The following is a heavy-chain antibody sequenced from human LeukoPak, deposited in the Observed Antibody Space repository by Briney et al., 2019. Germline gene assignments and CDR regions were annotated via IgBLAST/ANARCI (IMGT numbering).Heavy chain of an antibody. CDR1: GFTFSSYW. CDR3: ARNKWVGDYGDEDAFDI. D-gene: IGHD4-17*01. CDR2: IKQDGSEK. Sequence: GSLRLSCAAPGFTFSSYWMSWVRQAPGKGLEWVANIKQDGSEKYYVDSVKGRFTISRDNAKKSLYLQMNSLRAEDTAVYYCARNKWVGDYGDEDAFDIWGQGTMVTVSS. V-gene: IGHV3-7*01. J-gene: IGHJ3*02.